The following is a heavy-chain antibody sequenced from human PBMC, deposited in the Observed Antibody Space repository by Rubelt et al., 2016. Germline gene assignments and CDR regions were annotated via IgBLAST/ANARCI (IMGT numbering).Heavy chain of an antibody. V-gene: IGHV3-NL1*01. J-gene: IGHJ6*02. D-gene: IGHD1-26*01. Sequence: RVWRSTYYADSVKGRFTISRDNSKNTLYLQMNSLRAEDTAVYYCARDLAGAYYGMDVWGQGTTVTVSS. CDR2: RVWRST. CDR3: ARDLAGAYYGMDV.